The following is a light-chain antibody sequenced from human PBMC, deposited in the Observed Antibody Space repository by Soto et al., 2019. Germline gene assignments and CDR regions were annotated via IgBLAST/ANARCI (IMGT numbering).Light chain of an antibody. CDR1: SRGYNF. V-gene: IGLV2-23*01. CDR2: EDS. CDR3: CSYANTTTVV. Sequence: QSALTQPASVSGAPGQLITICCTGTSRGYNFVSWYQQHPGKAPKLLIYEDSKRPSGVSNRFSGSKSGNTASLTISGRQAGDEADYRCCSYANTTTVVFGGGTKLTVL. J-gene: IGLJ3*02.